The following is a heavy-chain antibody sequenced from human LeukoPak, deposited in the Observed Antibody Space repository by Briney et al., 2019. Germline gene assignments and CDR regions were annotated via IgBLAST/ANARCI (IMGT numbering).Heavy chain of an antibody. CDR3: ARAYYYYDFWSGFDY. CDR2: IWYDGSNK. CDR1: GFTFSSYG. V-gene: IGHV3-33*01. Sequence: GGSLRLSCAASGFTFSSYGMHWVRQAPGKGLEWVAVIWYDGSNKYYADSVKGRFTISRDNSKNTLYLQMNSLRAEDTAVYYCARAYYYYDFWSGFDYWGQGTLATVSS. J-gene: IGHJ4*02. D-gene: IGHD3-3*01.